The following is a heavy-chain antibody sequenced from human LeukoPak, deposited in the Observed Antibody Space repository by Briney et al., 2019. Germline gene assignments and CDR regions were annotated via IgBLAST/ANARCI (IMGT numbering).Heavy chain of an antibody. CDR2: TYTSGST. Sequence: SETLSLTCTVSGGSISSYYWSWIRQPAGKGLEWIGRTYTSGSTNYNPSLKSRVTMSVDTSKNQFSLKLSSVTAADTAVYYCARGYDSSGLSIDAFDIWGQATMVTVSS. V-gene: IGHV4-4*07. J-gene: IGHJ3*02. D-gene: IGHD3-22*01. CDR1: GGSISSYY. CDR3: ARGYDSSGLSIDAFDI.